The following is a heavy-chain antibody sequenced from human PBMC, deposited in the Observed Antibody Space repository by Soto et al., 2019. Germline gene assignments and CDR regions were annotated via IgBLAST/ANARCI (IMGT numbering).Heavy chain of an antibody. CDR2: SRNKANRYTT. CDR3: VRGKNSFDI. CDR1: GFTFSDHY. J-gene: IGHJ3*02. V-gene: IGHV3-72*01. Sequence: EVPLVESGGGLVQPGGSLRLSCAVSGFTFSDHYMDWVRQAPGKGLEWVGRSRNKANRYTTEYAASVKGRFTISRDDSKNSLYLQMNSLKTEDTAVYYCVRGKNSFDIWGQGTMVTVSA.